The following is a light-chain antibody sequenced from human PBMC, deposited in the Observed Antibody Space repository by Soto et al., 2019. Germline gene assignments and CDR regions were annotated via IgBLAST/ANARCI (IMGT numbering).Light chain of an antibody. CDR3: NSYAGSNNWV. Sequence: QSVLTQPPSASGSPGQSVTISCTGTSSDVGGYNYVSWYQQQPGKAPKLMIYEVSKRPSGVPDRFSGSKSGNTASLTVSGLQAEDEADYYCNSYAGSNNWVFGGGTQLTVL. V-gene: IGLV2-8*01. CDR2: EVS. J-gene: IGLJ3*02. CDR1: SSDVGGYNY.